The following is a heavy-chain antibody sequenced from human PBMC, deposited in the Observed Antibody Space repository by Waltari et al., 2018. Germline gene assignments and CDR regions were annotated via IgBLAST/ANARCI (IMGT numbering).Heavy chain of an antibody. CDR2: IYRSGVT. CDR1: GGSISTLNFY. D-gene: IGHD5-18*01. V-gene: IGHV4-61*02. J-gene: IGHJ6*02. CDR3: AVSPDTATSRAAFHF. Sequence: QVQLQESGPGLAKASQTLSPTCDVSGGSISTLNFYWSWIRQPAGKGLEWIGRIYRSGVTDYNPSLRGRTTMFLDMSKNQFSLTVDSLIAADTAVYYCAVSPDTATSRAAFHFWGPGTTVSVSS.